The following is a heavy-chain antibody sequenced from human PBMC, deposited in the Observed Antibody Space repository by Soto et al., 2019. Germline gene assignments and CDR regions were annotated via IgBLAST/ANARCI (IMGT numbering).Heavy chain of an antibody. CDR2: ISYDGSNK. CDR3: AKGQHCSSTSCYFYYYGMNV. V-gene: IGHV3-30*18. D-gene: IGHD2-2*01. Sequence: GGSLRLSCAASGFTFSSYGMHWVRQAPGKGLEWVAVISYDGSNKYYADSVKGRFTISRDNSKNTLYLQMNSLRAEDTAVYYCAKGQHCSSTSCYFYYYGMNVWGQGTTVTVSS. J-gene: IGHJ6*02. CDR1: GFTFSSYG.